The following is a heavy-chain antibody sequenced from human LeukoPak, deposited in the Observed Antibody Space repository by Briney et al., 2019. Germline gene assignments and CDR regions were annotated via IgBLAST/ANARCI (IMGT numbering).Heavy chain of an antibody. Sequence: GGSLRLSCAASGFNFSIYGMHWVRQAPGKGLEWVTFVRYDQSATVYADSVQGRFAISRDNSKNTVYLQMNSLRVEDTALYFCVKDQGECPGSRCYLRFLGYWGQGTLVIVSS. CDR2: VRYDQSAT. D-gene: IGHD3-3*01. CDR3: VKDQGECPGSRCYLRFLGY. CDR1: GFNFSIYG. J-gene: IGHJ4*02. V-gene: IGHV3-30*02.